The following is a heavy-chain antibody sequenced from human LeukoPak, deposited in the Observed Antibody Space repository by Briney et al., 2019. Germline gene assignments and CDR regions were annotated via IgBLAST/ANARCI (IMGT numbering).Heavy chain of an antibody. J-gene: IGHJ4*02. CDR3: ASQQSSGWPPRGDDY. Sequence: SGTLSLTCAVSGGSMSSSGYYWGWLRQPPGKGLEWIGNIYYSGTTHYNPSLAGRVTISVATSKSQFSLMLTSVTAADTAVYYCASQQSSGWPPRGDDYWGQGILVTVSS. V-gene: IGHV4-39*01. CDR2: IYYSGTT. D-gene: IGHD6-19*01. CDR1: GGSMSSSGYY.